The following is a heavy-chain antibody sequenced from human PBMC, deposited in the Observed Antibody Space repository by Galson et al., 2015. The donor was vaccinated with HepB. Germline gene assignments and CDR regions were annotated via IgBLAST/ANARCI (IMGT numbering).Heavy chain of an antibody. CDR2: INAGNGNT. J-gene: IGHJ6*02. CDR3: ARGDNWNDPNYYYGMDV. CDR1: GYTFTSYA. Sequence: SVKVSCKASGYTFTSYAMHWVRQAPGQRLEWMGWINAGNGNTKYSQKFQGRVTITRDTSASTAYMELSSLRSEDTAVYYCARGDNWNDPNYYYGMDVWGQGTTVTVSS. V-gene: IGHV1-3*01. D-gene: IGHD1-1*01.